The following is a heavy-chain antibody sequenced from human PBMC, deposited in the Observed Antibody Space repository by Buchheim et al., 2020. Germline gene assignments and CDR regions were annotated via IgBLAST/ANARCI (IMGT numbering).Heavy chain of an antibody. CDR1: GFTFSTHA. CDR2: ISATGGTT. CDR3: AKILYSSSFAYYYYGMDV. J-gene: IGHJ6*02. D-gene: IGHD6-6*01. Sequence: EVQVLESGGGLVQPGGSLRLSCAASGFTFSTHAMSWVRQAPGKGLEWVSGISATGGTTYYADSVKGQFTISRDNSKNTLSLQMNSLRAEDTAVYYCAKILYSSSFAYYYYGMDVWGQGTT. V-gene: IGHV3-23*01.